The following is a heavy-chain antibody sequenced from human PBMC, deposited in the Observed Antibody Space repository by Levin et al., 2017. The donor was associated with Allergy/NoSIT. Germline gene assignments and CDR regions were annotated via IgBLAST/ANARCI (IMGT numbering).Heavy chain of an antibody. D-gene: IGHD3-3*01. J-gene: IGHJ4*02. CDR3: TTVAKEKYYDFWSGYYTATYYFDY. CDR1: GFTFSNAW. V-gene: IGHV3-15*01. Sequence: PGGSLRLSCAASGFTFSNAWMSWVRQAPGKGLEWVGRIKSKTDGGTTDYAAPVKGRFTISRDDSKNTLYLQMNSLKTEDTAVYYCTTVAKEKYYDFWSGYYTATYYFDYWGQGTLVTVSS. CDR2: IKSKTDGGTT.